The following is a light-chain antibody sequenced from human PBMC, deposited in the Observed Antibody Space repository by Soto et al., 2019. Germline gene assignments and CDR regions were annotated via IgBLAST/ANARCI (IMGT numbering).Light chain of an antibody. Sequence: EIVMTQSPATLSVSPGQRATLSCRASESVSSHLAWYQQKPGQAPRLLIYGASTRATGIPDRFSGSVSGTDFTLTISSLEPEDFAVYYCQQRSNWPTFGQGTKVDIK. J-gene: IGKJ1*01. V-gene: IGKV3-11*01. CDR3: QQRSNWPT. CDR2: GAS. CDR1: ESVSSH.